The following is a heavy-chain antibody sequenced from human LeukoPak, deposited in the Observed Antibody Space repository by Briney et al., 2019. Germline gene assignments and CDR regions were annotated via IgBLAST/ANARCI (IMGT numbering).Heavy chain of an antibody. V-gene: IGHV3-21*01. CDR2: ISSSSSYI. CDR1: GFTVSSNY. D-gene: IGHD4-17*01. Sequence: GGSLRLSCAASGFTVSSNYMSWVRQAPGKGLEWVSSISSSSSYIYYADSVKGRFTISRDNAKNSLYLQMNSLRAEDTAVYYCARAREPVTETFGYYGMDVWGQGTTVTVSS. CDR3: ARAREPVTETFGYYGMDV. J-gene: IGHJ6*02.